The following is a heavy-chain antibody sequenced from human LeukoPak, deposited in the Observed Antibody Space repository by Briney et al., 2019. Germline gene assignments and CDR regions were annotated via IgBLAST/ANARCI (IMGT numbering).Heavy chain of an antibody. CDR2: ISCDGSNK. CDR1: GFTFSSYG. D-gene: IGHD6-13*01. J-gene: IGHJ6*04. CDR3: ANDEPYSSSWSGDYYGMDV. Sequence: GGSLRLSCAASGFTFSSYGMHWVRQAPGKGLEWVAVISCDGSNKYYADSVKGRFTISRDNSKNTLYLQMNSLRAEDTAVYYCANDEPYSSSWSGDYYGMDVWGKGTTVTVSS. V-gene: IGHV3-30*18.